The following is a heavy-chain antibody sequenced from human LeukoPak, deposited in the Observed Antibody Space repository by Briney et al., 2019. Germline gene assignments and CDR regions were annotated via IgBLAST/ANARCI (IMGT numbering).Heavy chain of an antibody. CDR2: IIPILGIA. D-gene: IGHD3-22*01. Sequence: SVTVSCKASGGTFSSYAISWVRQAPGQGLEWMGRIIPILGIANYAQKFQGRVTITADKSTSTAYMELSSLRSEDTAVYYCARNQYYYDSSGYYRWGQGTLVTVSS. CDR1: GGTFSSYA. CDR3: ARNQYYYDSSGYYR. V-gene: IGHV1-69*10. J-gene: IGHJ5*02.